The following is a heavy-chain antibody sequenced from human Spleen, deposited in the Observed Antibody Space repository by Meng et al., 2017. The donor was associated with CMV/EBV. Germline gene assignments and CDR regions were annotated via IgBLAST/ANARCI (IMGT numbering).Heavy chain of an antibody. J-gene: IGHJ6*02. V-gene: IGHV5-51*01. CDR2: IYPGDSDT. D-gene: IGHD3-16*01. CDR1: GYTCTTYY. Sequence: KVSCKSFGYTCTTYYMRWVRQMPGKGLEWMGIIYPGDSDTKYSPSFQGQVTISADKSISTAYLQWSSLKASDTAMYYCARRAGGPYYYYGMNVWGQGTTVTVSS. CDR3: ARRAGGPYYYYGMNV.